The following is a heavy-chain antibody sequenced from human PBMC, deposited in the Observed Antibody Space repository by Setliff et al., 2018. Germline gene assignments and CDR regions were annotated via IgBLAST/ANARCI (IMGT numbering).Heavy chain of an antibody. CDR3: ARDTLTLGDITLFDY. J-gene: IGHJ4*02. Sequence: ASVKVSCKASGYTFTGYYMHWVRQAPGQGLEWMGIIDPSGDYTNYAQKFQGRVTLTRDTSISTAYMELTGLRYDDTAIYYCARDTLTLGDITLFDYWGQGTLVTVSS. CDR2: IDPSGDYT. V-gene: IGHV1-46*01. CDR1: GYTFTGYY. D-gene: IGHD3-16*01.